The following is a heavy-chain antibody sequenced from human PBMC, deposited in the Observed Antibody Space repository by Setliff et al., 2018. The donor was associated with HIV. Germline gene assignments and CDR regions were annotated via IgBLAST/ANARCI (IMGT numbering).Heavy chain of an antibody. Sequence: SETLSLTCTVSGGSTSSYYWNWIRQPPGKGLEWIGYIYYSGSTNYNPSLKSRVTISVDTSKNQFSLKLSSVTAADTAVYYCTRAERLVDSEEWCFDYWGQGTLVTVSS. D-gene: IGHD3-3*01. CDR2: IYYSGST. CDR3: TRAERLVDSEEWCFDY. J-gene: IGHJ4*02. CDR1: GGSTSSYY. V-gene: IGHV4-59*12.